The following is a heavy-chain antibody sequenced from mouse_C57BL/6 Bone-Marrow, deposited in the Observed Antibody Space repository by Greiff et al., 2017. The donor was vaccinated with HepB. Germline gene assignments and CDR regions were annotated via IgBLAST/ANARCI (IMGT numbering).Heavy chain of an antibody. V-gene: IGHV1-18*01. CDR1: GYTFTDYN. D-gene: IGHD2-1*01. J-gene: IGHJ4*01. Sequence: VQLQQSGPELVKPGASVKIPCKASGYTFTDYNMDWVKQSHGKSLEWIGDINPNNGGTIYNQKFKGKATLTVDKSSSTAYMELRSLTSEDTAVYYCARTLYTTSGAMDYWGQGTSVTVSS. CDR2: INPNNGGT. CDR3: ARTLYTTSGAMDY.